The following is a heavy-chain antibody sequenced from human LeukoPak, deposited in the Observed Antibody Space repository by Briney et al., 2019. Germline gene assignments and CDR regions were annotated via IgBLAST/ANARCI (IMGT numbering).Heavy chain of an antibody. V-gene: IGHV1-2*02. Sequence: AASVKVSCKASGYTFTGYYMHWVRQAPGQGLEWMGWINPNSGGTNYARRFQGRVTMARDTSISTAYMELSRLRSDDTAVYYCAREVTGTLDAFDIWGQGTMVTVSS. CDR1: GYTFTGYY. J-gene: IGHJ3*02. CDR3: AREVTGTLDAFDI. D-gene: IGHD1-7*01. CDR2: INPNSGGT.